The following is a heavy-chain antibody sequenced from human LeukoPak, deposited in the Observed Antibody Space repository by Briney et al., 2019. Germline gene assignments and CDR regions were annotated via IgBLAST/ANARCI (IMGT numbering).Heavy chain of an antibody. Sequence: ASVKVSCKASGYTFTSYAMNWVRQAPGQGLEWMGWINTNTGNPTYAQGFTGRFVFSLDTSVSTAYLQISSLKAEDTAVYYCARQITMIVESWFDPWGQGTLVTGSS. CDR1: GYTFTSYA. V-gene: IGHV7-4-1*02. D-gene: IGHD3-22*01. CDR3: ARQITMIVESWFDP. CDR2: INTNTGNP. J-gene: IGHJ5*02.